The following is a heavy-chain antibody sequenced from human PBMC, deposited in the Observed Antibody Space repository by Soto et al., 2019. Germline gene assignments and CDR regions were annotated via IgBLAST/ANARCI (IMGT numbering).Heavy chain of an antibody. J-gene: IGHJ5*02. CDR3: ARVLVRDWFLTPNWFDP. V-gene: IGHV3-7*01. CDR1: GFTFSSYW. D-gene: IGHD3-9*01. CDR2: IKQDGSEK. Sequence: GGSLRLSCAASGFTFSSYWMSWVRQAPGKGLEWVANIKQDGSEKYYVDSVKGRFTISRDNAKNSLYLQMNSLRAEDTTVYYWARVLVRDWFLTPNWFDPWGQGTLVTVSS.